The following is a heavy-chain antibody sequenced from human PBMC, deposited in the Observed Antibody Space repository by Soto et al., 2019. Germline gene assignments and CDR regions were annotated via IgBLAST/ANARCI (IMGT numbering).Heavy chain of an antibody. CDR1: GFTFEDHA. J-gene: IGHJ5*02. Sequence: EVQLVESGGGLVQPGKSLKLSCVAIGFTFEDHAMHWLRQVPGKGLEWVAGINWNSGITGYADSVKGRFTISRDNANKSLHLEMNSLKSEDTALYYCTKGRGALTVVSNWFDPWGQGTPVTVSS. CDR2: INWNSGIT. V-gene: IGHV3-9*01. CDR3: TKGRGALTVVSNWFDP. D-gene: IGHD3-22*01.